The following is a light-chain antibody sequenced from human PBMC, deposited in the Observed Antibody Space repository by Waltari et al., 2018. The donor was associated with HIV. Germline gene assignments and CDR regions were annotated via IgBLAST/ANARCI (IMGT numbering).Light chain of an antibody. V-gene: IGLV2-8*01. J-gene: IGLJ2*01. CDR3: SSYAGSNKLV. CDR1: SSDVGGHNS. Sequence: QSALTQPPSASGSPGQSVTISCTGTSSDVGGHNSVAWYQQHPGNAPILIIYEVTERPSGVPDRFSGSRSGNTASLTVSGLQAENEADYYCSSYAGSNKLVFGGGTKLTVV. CDR2: EVT.